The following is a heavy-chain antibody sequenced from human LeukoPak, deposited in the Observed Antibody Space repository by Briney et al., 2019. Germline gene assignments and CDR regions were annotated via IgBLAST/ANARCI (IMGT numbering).Heavy chain of an antibody. D-gene: IGHD2/OR15-2a*01. CDR2: IHPTDSDT. Sequence: GESLKISCKGSGYSFTTYWIAWVRQMPGKGLEWMGIIHPTDSDTRYSPSFQGQVTISADKSISTAYLQWSSLKASDTAMYYCARPLRNYYYGMDVWGQGTTVTVSS. CDR3: ARPLRNYYYGMDV. J-gene: IGHJ6*02. V-gene: IGHV5-51*01. CDR1: GYSFTTYW.